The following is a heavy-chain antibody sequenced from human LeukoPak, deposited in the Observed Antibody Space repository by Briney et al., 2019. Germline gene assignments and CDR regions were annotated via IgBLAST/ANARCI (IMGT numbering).Heavy chain of an antibody. CDR2: IYTSGST. CDR1: GGSISNYY. Sequence: SETLSLTCTVSGGSISNYYWSWIRQPAGKGLEWIGHIYTSGSTNYNPSLKSRVTMSVDTSKNQFSLNLSSVTAADTAVYYCARGGVDWTFDYWGQGTLVTVYS. J-gene: IGHJ4*02. CDR3: ARGGVDWTFDY. D-gene: IGHD3-9*01. V-gene: IGHV4-4*07.